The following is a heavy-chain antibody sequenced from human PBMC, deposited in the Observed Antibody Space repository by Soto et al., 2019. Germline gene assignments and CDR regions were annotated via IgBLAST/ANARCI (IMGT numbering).Heavy chain of an antibody. Sequence: ASVKVSCKASGYTFTNHAIHWVRQAPGQRLEWMGWINAGPGNTKYSRKFQGRITIARDTSASTAYMELSSLTSEDTALYYCARQKEPYCGGDCYSPVDYWGQGTLVTVSS. D-gene: IGHD2-21*02. CDR1: GYTFTNHA. CDR2: INAGPGNT. V-gene: IGHV1-3*01. CDR3: ARQKEPYCGGDCYSPVDY. J-gene: IGHJ4*02.